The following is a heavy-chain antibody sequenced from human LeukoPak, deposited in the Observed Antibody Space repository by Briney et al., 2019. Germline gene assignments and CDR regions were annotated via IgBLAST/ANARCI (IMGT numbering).Heavy chain of an antibody. V-gene: IGHV4-34*01. J-gene: IGHJ4*02. Sequence: SGGSLRLSCEASGFLFHDYYMSWVRQAPGKGLEWIGEINHSGSTNYNPSLKSRVSISIDTSKNQFSLNLTSVTAADTAVYYCASRGRWGQGTLVTVSS. CDR3: ASRGR. D-gene: IGHD1-26*01. CDR1: GFLFHDYY. CDR2: INHSGST.